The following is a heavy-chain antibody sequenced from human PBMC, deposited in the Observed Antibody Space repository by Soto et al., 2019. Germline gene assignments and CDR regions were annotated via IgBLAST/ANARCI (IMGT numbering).Heavy chain of an antibody. J-gene: IGHJ5*02. CDR2: INPNSGGT. D-gene: IGHD1-1*01. Sequence: GASVKVSCKASGYTFTGYYMHWVRQAPGQGLEWMGWINPNSGGTNYAQKFQGWVTMTRDTSISTAYMELSRLRSDDTAVYYCARGSGRGYANWFDPWGQGTLVTVSS. V-gene: IGHV1-2*04. CDR1: GYTFTGYY. CDR3: ARGSGRGYANWFDP.